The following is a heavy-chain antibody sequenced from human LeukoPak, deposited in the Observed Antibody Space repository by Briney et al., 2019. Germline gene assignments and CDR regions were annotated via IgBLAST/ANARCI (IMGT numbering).Heavy chain of an antibody. D-gene: IGHD2-2*01. CDR3: AKGGSPYCSSTSCLGNWFDP. CDR2: ISWNSGSI. Sequence: PGRSLRLSCAASGITFDDYAMHLVRQAPGKGLEWVSGISWNSGSIGYADSVKGRFTISRDNAKNSLYLQMNSLRAEDTALYYCAKGGSPYCSSTSCLGNWFDPWGQGTLVTVSS. CDR1: GITFDDYA. V-gene: IGHV3-9*01. J-gene: IGHJ5*02.